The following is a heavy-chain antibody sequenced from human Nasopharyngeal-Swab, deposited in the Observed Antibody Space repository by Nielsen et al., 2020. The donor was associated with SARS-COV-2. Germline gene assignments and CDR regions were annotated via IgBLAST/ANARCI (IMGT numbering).Heavy chain of an antibody. V-gene: IGHV3-9*01. Sequence: SLKISCAASGFTFDDYAMHWVRQAPGKGLEWVSGISWNSGSIGYADSVKGRFTISRDNAKNSLYLQMNSLRAEDTALYYCARDRSRYDLWSGYRTSYYFDLWGQGTLVSVSS. J-gene: IGHJ4*02. CDR2: ISWNSGSI. CDR1: GFTFDDYA. D-gene: IGHD3-3*01. CDR3: ARDRSRYDLWSGYRTSYYFDL.